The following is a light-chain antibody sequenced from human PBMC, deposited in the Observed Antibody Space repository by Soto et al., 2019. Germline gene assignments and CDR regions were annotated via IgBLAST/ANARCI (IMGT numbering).Light chain of an antibody. Sequence: DIQMTQSQSSLSASVGDTITVTCRANQSITKSLNWYQKKPGAAPRLLIRAASGLHSGVPSRFSGSGSGTDFTLTISSLEPDDLATYYCQQSYITPITFGQGTRLEIK. CDR2: AAS. V-gene: IGKV1-39*01. CDR1: QSITKS. CDR3: QQSYITPIT. J-gene: IGKJ5*01.